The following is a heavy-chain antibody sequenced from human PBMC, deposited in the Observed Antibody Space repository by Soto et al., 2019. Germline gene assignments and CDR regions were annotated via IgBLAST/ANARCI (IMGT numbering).Heavy chain of an antibody. CDR1: GYSFTSYW. Sequence: GESLKISCKGSGYSFTSYWIGWVRQMPGKGLEWMGIIYPGDSDTRYSPSFQGQVTISADKSISTAYLQWSSLKASDTAMYYCARHAEMWDYFLSGPYYYYRIDVSGQGTTVPVSS. CDR2: IYPGDSDT. V-gene: IGHV5-51*01. D-gene: IGHD3-9*01. CDR3: ARHAEMWDYFLSGPYYYYRIDV. J-gene: IGHJ6*02.